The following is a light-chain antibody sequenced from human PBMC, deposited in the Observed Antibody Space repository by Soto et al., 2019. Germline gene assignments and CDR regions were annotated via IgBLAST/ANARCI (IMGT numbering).Light chain of an antibody. CDR3: SSYTSSSPCV. V-gene: IGLV2-14*01. J-gene: IGLJ1*01. CDR2: EVS. Sequence: QSALTQPASVSGSPGQSITISCTGTSSDVGGYKYVSWYQQHPGKAPKLIIYEVSNRPSGVSNRFSGSKSGSTASLTISGLQAEDEADYYCSSYTSSSPCVFGTGTKLTV. CDR1: SSDVGGYKY.